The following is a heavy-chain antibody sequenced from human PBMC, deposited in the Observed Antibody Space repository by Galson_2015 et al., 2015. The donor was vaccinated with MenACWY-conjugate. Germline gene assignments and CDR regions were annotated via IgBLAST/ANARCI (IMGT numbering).Heavy chain of an antibody. Sequence: LRLSCAASGLTFSNYYMSWIRLAPGKGLEWVSYISSSTTDTRYADSVKGRFTISRDNAKNSLYLQMNSLRAEDTAIYYCARGPSSGPSDYWGQGTLVTVSS. D-gene: IGHD6-19*01. CDR1: GLTFSNYY. J-gene: IGHJ4*02. CDR3: ARGPSSGPSDY. V-gene: IGHV3-11*05. CDR2: ISSSTTDT.